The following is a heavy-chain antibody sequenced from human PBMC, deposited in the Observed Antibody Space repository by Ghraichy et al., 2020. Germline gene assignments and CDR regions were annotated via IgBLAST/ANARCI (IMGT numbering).Heavy chain of an antibody. CDR2: ISYDGSNK. J-gene: IGHJ6*02. V-gene: IGHV3-30*18. CDR1: GFTFSSYG. CDR3: AKDQGPHLRSYYYYGMDV. Sequence: GGSLRLSCAASGFTFSSYGMHWVRQAPGKGLEWVAVISYDGSNKYYADSVKGRFTISRDNSKNTLYLQMNSLRAEDTAVYYCAKDQGPHLRSYYYYGMDVWGQGTTVTVSS.